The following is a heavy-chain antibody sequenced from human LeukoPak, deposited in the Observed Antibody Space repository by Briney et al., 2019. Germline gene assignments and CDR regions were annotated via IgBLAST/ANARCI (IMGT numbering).Heavy chain of an antibody. CDR2: IYSGGST. Sequence: QSGGSLRLSCAASGFTVSSNYMNWVRQAPGKGLEWVSVIYSGGSTYYADSVKGRFTISRDNSKNTLYLQMNSLRAEDTAVYYCATPRGYGPLAFDYWGQGTLVTVSS. CDR1: GFTVSSNY. V-gene: IGHV3-66*01. J-gene: IGHJ4*02. CDR3: ATPRGYGPLAFDY. D-gene: IGHD5-18*01.